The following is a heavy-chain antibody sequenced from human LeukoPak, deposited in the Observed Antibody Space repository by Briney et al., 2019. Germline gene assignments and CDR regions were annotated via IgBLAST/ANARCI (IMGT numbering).Heavy chain of an antibody. Sequence: ESGPTLVNPTQTLTLTCTFSGFSLSTSGVGVGWIRQPPGKALEWLALIYWDDDKRYSPSLKSRLTITKDTSKNQVVLAMTNMDPVDTATYYCARHSSGWVSFDYWGQGTLVTVSS. J-gene: IGHJ4*02. CDR3: ARHSSGWVSFDY. V-gene: IGHV2-5*02. D-gene: IGHD6-19*01. CDR1: GFSLSTSGVG. CDR2: IYWDDDK.